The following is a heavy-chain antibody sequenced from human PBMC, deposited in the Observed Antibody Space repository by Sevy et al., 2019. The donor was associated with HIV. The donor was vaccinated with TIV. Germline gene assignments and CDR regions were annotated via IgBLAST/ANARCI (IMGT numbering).Heavy chain of an antibody. CDR1: GFTFSNYD. CDR3: AKGYYLDRSGYYPLGF. CDR2: VSYDGGNK. V-gene: IGHV3-30*18. D-gene: IGHD3-22*01. J-gene: IGHJ4*02. Sequence: GGSLRLSCAASGFTFSNYDMHWVRQAPGKGLEWVAVVSYDGGNKYYADSVKGRFTISRDNSKNTLYLQMTGLRAEDTAVYYCAKGYYLDRSGYYPLGFWGQGSLVTVSS.